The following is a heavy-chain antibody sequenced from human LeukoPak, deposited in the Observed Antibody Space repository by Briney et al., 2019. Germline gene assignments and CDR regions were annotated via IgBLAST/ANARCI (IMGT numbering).Heavy chain of an antibody. J-gene: IGHJ4*02. CDR1: GFTFSSYS. V-gene: IGHV3-48*01. CDR3: ARGIRSSFAITMVRGAFDY. Sequence: GGSLRLSCAASGFTFSSYSMNWVRQAPGKGLEWASYISSSSSTIYYADSVKGRFTISRDNAKNSLYLQMNSLRAEDTAVYYCARGIRSSFAITMVRGAFDYWGQGTLVTVSS. CDR2: ISSSSSTI. D-gene: IGHD3-10*01.